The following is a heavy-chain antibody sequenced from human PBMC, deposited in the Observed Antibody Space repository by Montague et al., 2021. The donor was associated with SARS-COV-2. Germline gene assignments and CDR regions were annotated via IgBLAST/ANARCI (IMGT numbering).Heavy chain of an antibody. CDR2: INHSGST. Sequence: SETLSLTCAVYGGSFSGYYWSWIRQPPGKGLEWIGEINHSGSTNYNPSLESRVTISVDTSKNQFSLKLSSVTATDTAVYYCAGGRYSSSWYGERRNWLDPWGQGTLVTVSS. D-gene: IGHD6-13*01. CDR3: AGGRYSSSWYGERRNWLDP. V-gene: IGHV4-34*01. CDR1: GGSFSGYY. J-gene: IGHJ5*02.